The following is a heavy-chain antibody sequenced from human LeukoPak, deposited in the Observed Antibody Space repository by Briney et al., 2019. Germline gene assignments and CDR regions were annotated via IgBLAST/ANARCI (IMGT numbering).Heavy chain of an antibody. CDR1: GYTFTGDY. D-gene: IGHD1-7*01. J-gene: IGHJ5*02. CDR2: INPNSGGT. Sequence: GASVKVSCKASGYTFTGDYMHWVRQAPGQGLEWMGWINPNSGGTNYAQKFQGRVTMTRDTSINTAYMELRRLRSDDTAVYYCARDRPYNWNYAVPNWFDPWGQGTLVTVSS. CDR3: ARDRPYNWNYAVPNWFDP. V-gene: IGHV1-2*02.